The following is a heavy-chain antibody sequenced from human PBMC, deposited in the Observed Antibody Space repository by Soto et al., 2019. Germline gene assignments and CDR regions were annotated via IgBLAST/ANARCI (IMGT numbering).Heavy chain of an antibody. CDR1: GYTFTGYY. CDR2: INPNSGGT. CDR3: ARDLSSASYYFDY. V-gene: IGHV1-2*02. J-gene: IGHJ4*02. Sequence: ASVKVSCKASGYTFTGYYMHWVRQAPGQGLEWMGWINPNSGGTNYAQKFQGRVTMTRDTSISTAYMELSRLRSDDTAVYYCARDLSSASYYFDYWGQGTLVTVS.